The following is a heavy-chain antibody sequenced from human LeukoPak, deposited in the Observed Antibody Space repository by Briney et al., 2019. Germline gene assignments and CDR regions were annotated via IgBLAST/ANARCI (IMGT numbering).Heavy chain of an antibody. J-gene: IGHJ6*02. CDR3: ARDGIVVVVAATRREYYYGMDV. D-gene: IGHD2-15*01. CDR1: GFTFSSYS. Sequence: GGSLRLSCAASGFTFSSYSMNWVRQAPGEGLEWVSSISSSSSYIYYADSVKGRFTISRDNAKNSLYLQMNSLRAEDTAVYYCARDGIVVVVAATRREYYYGMDVWGQGTTVTVSS. V-gene: IGHV3-21*01. CDR2: ISSSSSYI.